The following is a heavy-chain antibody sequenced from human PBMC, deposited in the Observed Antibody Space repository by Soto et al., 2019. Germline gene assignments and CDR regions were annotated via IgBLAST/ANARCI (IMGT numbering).Heavy chain of an antibody. D-gene: IGHD3-10*01. CDR3: ARLRRERLFDY. Sequence: QLQLQESGPGLVKPSETLFLTCTVSGGSISSSSYYWGWIRQPPGKGLEWIGSIYYSGSTYYNPSLKSRVTISVDTSKNQFSLKLSSVTAADTAVYYCARLRRERLFDYWGQGTLVTVSS. V-gene: IGHV4-39*01. CDR1: GGSISSSSYY. CDR2: IYYSGST. J-gene: IGHJ4*02.